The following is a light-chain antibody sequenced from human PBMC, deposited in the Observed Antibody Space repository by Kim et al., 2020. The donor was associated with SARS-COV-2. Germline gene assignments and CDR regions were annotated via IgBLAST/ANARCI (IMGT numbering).Light chain of an antibody. CDR3: TSYTRSITYV. CDR1: SSDVGGYNS. V-gene: IGLV2-14*03. J-gene: IGLJ1*01. CDR2: GVT. Sequence: GQSITISCTGSSSDVGGYNSVSWYQQHPGKAPKLMIYGVTKRPSGVSNRFSGSKSGDTASLTICGLQAEDEADYYCTSYTRSITYVFGTGTKVTVL.